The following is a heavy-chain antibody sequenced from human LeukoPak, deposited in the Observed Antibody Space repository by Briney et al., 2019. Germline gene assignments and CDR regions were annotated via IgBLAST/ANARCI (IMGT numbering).Heavy chain of an antibody. CDR1: GGTTDDYG. CDR3: VKDLSSNWYSLDY. CDR2: INWDGTNT. Sequence: LPGGSLRLSCVVSGGTTDDYGMSWVRQAPGKGLEWVSGINWDGTNTYYAESVKGRFTISRDSAEKSLYLHMNSLRDDDTAFYYCVKDLSSNWYSLDYWGQGTLVTVSS. D-gene: IGHD6-13*01. V-gene: IGHV3-20*04. J-gene: IGHJ4*02.